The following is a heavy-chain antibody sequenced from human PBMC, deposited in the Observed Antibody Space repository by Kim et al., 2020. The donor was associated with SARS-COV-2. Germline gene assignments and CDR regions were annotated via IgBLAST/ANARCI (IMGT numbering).Heavy chain of an antibody. D-gene: IGHD1-26*01. V-gene: IGHV1-46*01. CDR1: GYTFTNYY. CDR2: INPNGGSR. CDR3: ARGNSGNNGRLDFEY. Sequence: ASVKVSCKASGYTFTNYYMHWVRQAPGQGLEWIGIINPNGGSRSYAQRFQGRVTMTRDTSTGTVYMELSSLTSDDTAVFYCARGNSGNNGRLDFEYWGQGTLLTVSS. J-gene: IGHJ4*02.